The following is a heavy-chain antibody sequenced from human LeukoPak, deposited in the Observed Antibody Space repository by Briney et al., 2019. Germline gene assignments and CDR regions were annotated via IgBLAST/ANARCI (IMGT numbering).Heavy chain of an antibody. CDR2: ISGSGGST. J-gene: IGHJ4*02. V-gene: IGHV3-23*01. CDR3: AKDPSGATEFDY. D-gene: IGHD1-26*01. Sequence: PGGSLRLSCAASGFTFSIYAMSWVRQAPGKGLEWVSAISGSGGSTYYADSVKGRFTISRDNSKNTLYLQMNSLRAEDTAVYYCAKDPSGATEFDYWGQGTLVTVSS. CDR1: GFTFSIYA.